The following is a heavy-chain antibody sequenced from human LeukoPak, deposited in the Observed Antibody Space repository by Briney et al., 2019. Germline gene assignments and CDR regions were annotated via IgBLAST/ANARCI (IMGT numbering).Heavy chain of an antibody. CDR3: ARRTYSSGHYDF. Sequence: PGGSLRLSCAASGFTFSDYCMNWIRQAPGKGLEWVSSFCGNGGYYADSVKGRFTISRDNAQNSLYLQMDSLRAEDTAVFYCARRTYSSGHYDFWGQGTLVTVSS. D-gene: IGHD6-19*01. CDR2: FCGNGG. CDR1: GFTFSDYC. V-gene: IGHV3-21*01. J-gene: IGHJ4*02.